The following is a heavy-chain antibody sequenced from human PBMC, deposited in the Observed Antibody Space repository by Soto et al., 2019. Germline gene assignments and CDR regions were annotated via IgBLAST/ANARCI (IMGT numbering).Heavy chain of an antibody. V-gene: IGHV3-23*01. CDR2: ISGRGST. D-gene: IGHD3-16*02. CDR3: AKEKDNEYVWGSYRYTSDY. CDR1: GSTFSSYA. J-gene: IGHJ4*02. Sequence: EVQVLQSGGGLVQPGASLRLFCAASGSTFSSYAMSWVRQAPGKGLEWVAGISGRGSTNYADSVKGRFAISRDNSKNTLYLQMNSLRAEDTAVYYCAKEKDNEYVWGSYRYTSDYWGQGTLVTVSS.